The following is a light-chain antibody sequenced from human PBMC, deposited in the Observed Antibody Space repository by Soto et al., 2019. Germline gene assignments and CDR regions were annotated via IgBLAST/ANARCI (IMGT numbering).Light chain of an antibody. CDR2: EVV. CDR1: KNDIGVYDF. J-gene: IGLJ1*01. Sequence: QSALTQPPSASGSPGQSVTISCTGTKNDIGVYDFVSWYQHHPGKAPRLIIYEVVQRPSGVPDRFSGSKSGNTASLTVSGLQAADEADYFCTSSTTGSLYVFGTGTKLTVL. CDR3: TSSTTGSLYV. V-gene: IGLV2-8*01.